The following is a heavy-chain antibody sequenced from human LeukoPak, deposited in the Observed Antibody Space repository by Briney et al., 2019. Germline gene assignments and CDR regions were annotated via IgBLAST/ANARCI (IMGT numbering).Heavy chain of an antibody. D-gene: IGHD3-22*01. CDR1: GFTFRSYW. Sequence: GGSLRLSCAASGFTFRSYWMHWVRQAPGKGLVWVSRINSDGNSTDYADSVKGRFTISRDNAKNTLYLQMDSLRAEDTAVYYCARRYYYDRSGYYLDPPPLDSWGQGTLVTVSS. J-gene: IGHJ4*02. CDR3: ARRYYYDRSGYYLDPPPLDS. CDR2: INSDGNST. V-gene: IGHV3-74*01.